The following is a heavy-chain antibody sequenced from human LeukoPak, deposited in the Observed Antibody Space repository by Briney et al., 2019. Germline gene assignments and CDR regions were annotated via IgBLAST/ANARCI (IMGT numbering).Heavy chain of an antibody. CDR2: ISYDGSNK. V-gene: IGHV3-30*18. D-gene: IGHD2-21*01. CDR1: GFTFSSYG. J-gene: IGHJ4*02. CDR3: AKMWSEGGPSPFDY. Sequence: GGSLRLSCAASGFTFSSYGMHWVRQAPGKGLEWVAVISYDGSNKYYADSVKGRFTISRDNSKNTLYLQMNSLRAEDTAVYYCAKMWSEGGPSPFDYRGQGTLVTVSS.